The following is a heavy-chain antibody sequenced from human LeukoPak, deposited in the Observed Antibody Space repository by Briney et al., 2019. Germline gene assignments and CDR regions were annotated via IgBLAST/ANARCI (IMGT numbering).Heavy chain of an antibody. J-gene: IGHJ6*02. CDR1: GGSISSGSYY. Sequence: SETLSLTCTVSGGSISSGSYYWSWIRQPAGKGLEWIGRIYTSGSTNYNPSLKSRVTISVDTSKNQFSLKLSSVTAADTAVYYCARGEVDDFWSGYFGGMDVWGQGTTVTVSS. D-gene: IGHD3-3*01. CDR3: ARGEVDDFWSGYFGGMDV. CDR2: IYTSGST. V-gene: IGHV4-61*02.